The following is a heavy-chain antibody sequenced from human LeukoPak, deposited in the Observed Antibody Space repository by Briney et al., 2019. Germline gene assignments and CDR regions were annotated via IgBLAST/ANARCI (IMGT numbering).Heavy chain of an antibody. Sequence: PSETLSLTCVVSGGSLSGYYLTWIRQAPGKGLERIGDISHRGGTAYNPSLKSRASVSLDTSKNQFSLYVTSVTAADTAVYFCARFADSEPIDTWGQGTLVTVSS. D-gene: IGHD2-21*01. J-gene: IGHJ4*02. V-gene: IGHV4-34*01. CDR2: ISHRGGT. CDR3: ARFADSEPIDT. CDR1: GGSLSGYY.